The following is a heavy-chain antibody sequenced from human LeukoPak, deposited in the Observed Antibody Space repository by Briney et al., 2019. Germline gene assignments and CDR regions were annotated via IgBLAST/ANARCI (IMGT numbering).Heavy chain of an antibody. V-gene: IGHV3-66*01. J-gene: IGHJ4*02. CDR1: GFTFSDYY. Sequence: PGGSLRLSCAASGFTFSDYYMNWIRQAPGKGLEWVSVIYSGGSTYYADSVKGRFTISRDNSKNTLYLQMNSLRAEDTAVYYCARGSISDYYGSGSYLYWGQGTLVTVSS. CDR3: ARGSISDYYGSGSYLY. CDR2: IYSGGST. D-gene: IGHD3-10*01.